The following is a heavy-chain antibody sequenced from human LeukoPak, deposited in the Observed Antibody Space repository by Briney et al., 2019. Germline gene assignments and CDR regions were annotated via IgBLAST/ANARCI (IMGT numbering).Heavy chain of an antibody. J-gene: IGHJ4*02. D-gene: IGHD6-13*01. V-gene: IGHV3-23*01. CDR3: ARSYSSSWGIDY. CDR2: FSSSGDST. Sequence: PGGSLRLSCAASGFTFSSYAMSWVRQAPGKGLEWVSGFSSSGDSTYYTDSVKGRFTISRDNSKNTLFLQMNSLRAEDTAVYYCARSYSSSWGIDYWGQGTRVTVSS. CDR1: GFTFSSYA.